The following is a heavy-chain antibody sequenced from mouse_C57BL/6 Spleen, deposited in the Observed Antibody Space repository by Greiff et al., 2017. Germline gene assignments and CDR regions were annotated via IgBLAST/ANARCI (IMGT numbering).Heavy chain of an antibody. Sequence: QVQLQQSGAELARPGASVKMSCKASGYTFTSYTMHWVKQRPGQGLEWIGYINPSSGYTKYNQKFKDKATLTAAKSSSTAYMQLSSLTSEDSAVYYCARTLFYYGSSSGFAYWGQGTLVTVSA. D-gene: IGHD1-1*01. CDR3: ARTLFYYGSSSGFAY. CDR1: GYTFTSYT. CDR2: INPSSGYT. J-gene: IGHJ3*01. V-gene: IGHV1-4*01.